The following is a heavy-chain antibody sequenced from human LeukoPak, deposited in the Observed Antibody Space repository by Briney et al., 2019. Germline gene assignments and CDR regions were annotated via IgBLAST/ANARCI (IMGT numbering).Heavy chain of an antibody. Sequence: SETLSLTCTVSGASITSRFWTWVRQPPGKGLEWIGYVSSTTSPTYNPSLGSRVTMSLDTSKSQFSLRLASMTAADTAIYYCASDFTQGGGLLEDWGPGTLVVVSS. V-gene: IGHV4-59*11. D-gene: IGHD3-3*01. J-gene: IGHJ4*02. CDR3: ASDFTQGGGLLED. CDR2: VSSTTSP. CDR1: GASITSRF.